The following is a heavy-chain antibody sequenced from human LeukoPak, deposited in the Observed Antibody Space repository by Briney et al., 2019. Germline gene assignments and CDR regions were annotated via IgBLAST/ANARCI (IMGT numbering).Heavy chain of an antibody. CDR3: AREGHDSSGYYLAYYYYMDV. CDR1: GYTFTTYA. J-gene: IGHJ6*03. CDR2: INTNTGNP. Sequence: GASVKVSCKASGYTFTTYAMNWVRQAPGQGLEWMGWINTNTGNPTYAQGFTGRFVFSLDTSVSTAYLQISSLKAEDTAVYYCAREGHDSSGYYLAYYYYMDVWGKGTTVTVSS. V-gene: IGHV7-4-1*02. D-gene: IGHD3-22*01.